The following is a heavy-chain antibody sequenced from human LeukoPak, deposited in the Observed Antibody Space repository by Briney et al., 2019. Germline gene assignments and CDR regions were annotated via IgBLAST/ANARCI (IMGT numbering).Heavy chain of an antibody. V-gene: IGHV3-23*01. J-gene: IGHJ4*02. CDR3: ARESATI. Sequence: GGSLRLSCAASGFTFSDFAMDWVRQAPGKGLEWVSTVSSGGSIYYADSVKGRFTISRDNSKNTVFLQMNSLRAEDTAEYYCARESATIWGQGTLVTVSS. CDR1: GFTFSDFA. CDR2: VSSGGSI. D-gene: IGHD5-24*01.